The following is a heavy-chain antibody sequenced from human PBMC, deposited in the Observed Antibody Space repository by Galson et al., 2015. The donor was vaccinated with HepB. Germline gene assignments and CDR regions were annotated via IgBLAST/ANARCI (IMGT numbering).Heavy chain of an antibody. Sequence: SLRLSCAASGFTFSSYSMNWVRQAPGKGLEWVSSISSSSSYIYYADSVKGRFTISRDNAKNSLYLQMNSLRAEDTAVYYCARDWSSGYPPRPYGMDVWGQGTTVTVSS. D-gene: IGHD3-22*01. CDR1: GFTFSSYS. CDR3: ARDWSSGYPPRPYGMDV. J-gene: IGHJ6*02. CDR2: ISSSSSYI. V-gene: IGHV3-21*01.